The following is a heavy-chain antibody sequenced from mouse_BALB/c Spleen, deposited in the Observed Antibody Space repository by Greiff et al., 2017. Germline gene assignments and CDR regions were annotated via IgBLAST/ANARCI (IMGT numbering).Heavy chain of an antibody. CDR1: GYTFTSYY. Sequence: QVQLKQSGAELVKPEASVKLSCKASGYTFTSYYMYWVKQRPGQGLEWIGEINPSNGGTNFNEKFKSKATLTVDKSSSTAYMQLSSLTSEDSAVYYCTRYWDGAWFAYWGQGTLVTVSA. CDR2: INPSNGGT. J-gene: IGHJ3*01. D-gene: IGHD4-1*01. V-gene: IGHV1S81*02. CDR3: TRYWDGAWFAY.